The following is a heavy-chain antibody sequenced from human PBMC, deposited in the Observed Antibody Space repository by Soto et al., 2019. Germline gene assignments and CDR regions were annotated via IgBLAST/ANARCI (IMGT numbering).Heavy chain of an antibody. CDR1: GFTFSSYW. V-gene: IGHV3-74*01. J-gene: IGHJ4*02. CDR3: ARESPDTSGICFDY. Sequence: EVQLVESGGGLVQPGGSLRLSCAASGFTFSSYWMHWVRQAPGKGLVWVSHVNSDGSRSRYADSVKGRFTISRDNAENTLYLQMKSMRAEDTAVYYCARESPDTSGICFDYWGQGTLVTVSS. CDR2: VNSDGSRS. D-gene: IGHD3-10*01.